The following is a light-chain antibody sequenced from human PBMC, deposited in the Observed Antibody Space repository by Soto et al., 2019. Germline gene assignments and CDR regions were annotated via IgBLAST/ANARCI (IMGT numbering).Light chain of an antibody. CDR3: HQATSGLRT. V-gene: IGKV3-15*01. CDR2: AAS. Sequence: IVMTQSPATLSMSPGDRATLSCRASQNVTTNFAWYQQKPGQAPRLLIYAASIRATGVPARFSGSGSGTEFTLTIDSLQSEDFAVFYCHQATSGLRTFGQGTKVEV. CDR1: QNVTTN. J-gene: IGKJ1*01.